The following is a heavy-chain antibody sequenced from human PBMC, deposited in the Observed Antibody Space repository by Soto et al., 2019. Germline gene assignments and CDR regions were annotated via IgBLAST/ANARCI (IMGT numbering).Heavy chain of an antibody. CDR3: ARKTAVTDYYFDY. D-gene: IGHD6-19*01. CDR2: IIVGNGKT. CDR1: GYTFTSYA. Sequence: ASVKVSCKASGYTFTSYAMNWVRQAPGQRPEWMGWIIVGNGKTRYSQKFQGRVTFTRDTSASTVYLELSSLRSEDTAMYYCARKTAVTDYYFDYWGQGTLVTVSS. V-gene: IGHV1-3*01. J-gene: IGHJ4*02.